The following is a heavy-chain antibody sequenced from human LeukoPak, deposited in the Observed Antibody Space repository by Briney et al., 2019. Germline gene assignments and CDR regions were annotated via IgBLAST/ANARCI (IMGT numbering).Heavy chain of an antibody. CDR3: ASPTYYYGSGSYYPNDAFDI. CDR2: IYYSGST. V-gene: IGHV4-31*03. Sequence: SETLSLTCTVSGGSISSGGYYWSWIRQHSGKGLEWIGYIYYSGSTYYNPSLKSRVTISVDTSKNQFSLKLSSVTAADTAVYYCASPTYYYGSGSYYPNDAFDIWGQGTMVTVSS. J-gene: IGHJ3*02. CDR1: GGSISSGGYY. D-gene: IGHD3-10*01.